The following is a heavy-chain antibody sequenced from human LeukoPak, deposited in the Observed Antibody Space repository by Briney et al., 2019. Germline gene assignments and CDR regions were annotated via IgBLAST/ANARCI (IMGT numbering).Heavy chain of an antibody. D-gene: IGHD1-26*01. V-gene: IGHV3-23*01. J-gene: IGHJ3*02. CDR3: ANTLPSGSLVGSFDI. CDR2: ISGSGGST. Sequence: PGGSLRLSCTASGFAFSIYAMSWVRQAPGKGLKWVSAISGSGGSTYYADSVKGRFTISRDNSKNTLYLQMNSLRAEDTAVYYCANTLPSGSLVGSFDIWGQGTMVTVSS. CDR1: GFAFSIYA.